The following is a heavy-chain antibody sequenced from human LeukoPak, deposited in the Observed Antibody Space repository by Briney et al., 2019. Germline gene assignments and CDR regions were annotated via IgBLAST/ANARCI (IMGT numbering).Heavy chain of an antibody. Sequence: GGSLRLSCAASGFTVSSNYMSWVRQAPGKGLEWVAFMRYDGSNKYYADSVKGRFTISRDNSKNTLYLQVNSLRNEDTAVYYCARQAHWSGYYSTGYYYYYMDVWGQGTTATVSS. J-gene: IGHJ6*03. CDR3: ARQAHWSGYYSTGYYYYYMDV. CDR2: MRYDGSNK. CDR1: GFTVSSNY. V-gene: IGHV3-30*02. D-gene: IGHD3-3*01.